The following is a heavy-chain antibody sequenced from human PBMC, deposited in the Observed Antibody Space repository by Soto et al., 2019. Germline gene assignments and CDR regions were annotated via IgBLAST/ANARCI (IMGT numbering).Heavy chain of an antibody. V-gene: IGHV4-31*03. Sequence: QVQLRESDPGLVKPSQTLSLTCTVSGGSINSGGYYWNWIRQHPGKGLEWLGYMYYSGSTYYIPFLRSRVIISADTSENHFSLKLSSVTAADTAVYFCARVYRQSGYSSSWVFDYWGQGTLVNVSS. CDR2: MYYSGST. CDR1: GGSINSGGYY. D-gene: IGHD6-13*01. CDR3: ARVYRQSGYSSSWVFDY. J-gene: IGHJ4*02.